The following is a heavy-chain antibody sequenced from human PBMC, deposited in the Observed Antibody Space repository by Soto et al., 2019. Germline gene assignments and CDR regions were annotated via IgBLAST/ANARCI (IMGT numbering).Heavy chain of an antibody. CDR3: TRDDYDFWSGYWSYYYYGMDV. V-gene: IGHV3-49*03. Sequence: GGSLRLSCTASGFTLGDYAMSWFRQAPGKGLEWVGFIRSKAYGGTTEYAASVKGRFTISRDDSKSIAYLQMNSLKTEDTAVYYCTRDDYDFWSGYWSYYYYGMDVWGQGTTVTVSS. CDR1: GFTLGDYA. J-gene: IGHJ6*02. D-gene: IGHD3-3*01. CDR2: IRSKAYGGTT.